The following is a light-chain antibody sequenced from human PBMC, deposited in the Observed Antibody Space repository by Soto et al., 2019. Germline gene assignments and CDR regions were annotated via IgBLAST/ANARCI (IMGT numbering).Light chain of an antibody. V-gene: IGLV1-40*01. CDR2: VDT. CDR1: TSNIGADYD. J-gene: IGLJ3*02. CDR3: QSYDTSLSGSV. Sequence: QAVVTQPPSVSGAPGQSVIISCTGSTSNIGADYDVHWYQQLPGTAPKLLIFVDTNRPSGVPDRFSASKSGTSASLAITGLQAEDEADYYCQSYDTSLSGSVFGGGTKLTVL.